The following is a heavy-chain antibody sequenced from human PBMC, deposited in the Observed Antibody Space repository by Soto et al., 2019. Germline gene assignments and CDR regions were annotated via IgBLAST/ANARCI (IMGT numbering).Heavy chain of an antibody. CDR1: GFTFSSYA. J-gene: IGHJ4*02. V-gene: IGHV3-23*01. D-gene: IGHD6-19*01. Sequence: GGSLRLSCAASGFTFSSYAMSWVRQAPGKGLEWVSAISGSGGSTYYADSVKGRFTISRDNSKNTLYLQMNSLRAEDTAVYYCAKDQKGVIYSSGWYFFDYWGQGTLVTVYS. CDR3: AKDQKGVIYSSGWYFFDY. CDR2: ISGSGGST.